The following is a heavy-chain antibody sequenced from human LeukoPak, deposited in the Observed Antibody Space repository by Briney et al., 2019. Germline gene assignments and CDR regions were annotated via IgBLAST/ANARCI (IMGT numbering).Heavy chain of an antibody. CDR3: ARHVETPYGDYLDY. J-gene: IGHJ4*02. V-gene: IGHV5-51*01. CDR2: IYPGDSDT. Sequence: GESLKISCKGSGYSFTTFWIGWVRQMPGKGLEWMGIIYPGDSDTTYSPSFQGQVTISADKSISTAYLQWSSLKASDTAMYYCARHVETPYGDYLDYWGQGTLVTVSS. D-gene: IGHD4-17*01. CDR1: GYSFTTFW.